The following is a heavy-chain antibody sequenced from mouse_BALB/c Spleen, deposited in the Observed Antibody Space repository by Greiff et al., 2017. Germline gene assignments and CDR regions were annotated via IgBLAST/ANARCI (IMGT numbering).Heavy chain of an antibody. V-gene: IGHV1S137*01. J-gene: IGHJ4*01. CDR2: ISTYYGDA. CDR1: GYTFTDYA. Sequence: QVQLKESGAELVRPGVSVKISCKGSGYTFTDYAMHWVKQSHAKSLEWIGVISTYYGDASYNQKFKGKATMTVDKSSSTAYMELARLTSEDSAIYYCAREWGGYKFSYAMDYWGQGTSVTVSS. CDR3: AREWGGYKFSYAMDY. D-gene: IGHD2-2*01.